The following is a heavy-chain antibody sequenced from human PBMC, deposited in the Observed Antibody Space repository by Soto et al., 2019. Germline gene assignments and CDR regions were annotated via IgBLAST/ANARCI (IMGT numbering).Heavy chain of an antibody. J-gene: IGHJ5*02. Sequence: SETLSLTCNVSGGSISNYYWTWVRQSPEKGLEWIGYMYYNGNINYNPSLKSRVTISIDTSKNQFSLTLKSVTAADTAVYYCASGGNWFDPWGQGVLVAVSS. CDR2: MYYNGNI. CDR1: GGSISNYY. V-gene: IGHV4-59*01. CDR3: ASGGNWFDP. D-gene: IGHD3-16*01.